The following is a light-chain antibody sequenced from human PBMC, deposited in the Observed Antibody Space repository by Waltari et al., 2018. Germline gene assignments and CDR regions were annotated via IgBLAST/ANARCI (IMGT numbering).Light chain of an antibody. CDR1: QSISTY. Sequence: EIVLTQSPVTLSLSPGERATLSCRASQSISTYLAWYQHKPGQAPRLLIYEASNRATGIPARFSGSGSGTDFTLTITSLEPEDFAFYYCQQRSNWPPLTFGGGTKVENK. V-gene: IGKV3-11*01. CDR3: QQRSNWPPLT. J-gene: IGKJ4*01. CDR2: EAS.